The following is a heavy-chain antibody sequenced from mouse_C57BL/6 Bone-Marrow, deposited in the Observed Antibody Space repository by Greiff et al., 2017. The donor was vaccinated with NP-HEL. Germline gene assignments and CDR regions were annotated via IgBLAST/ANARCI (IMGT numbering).Heavy chain of an antibody. V-gene: IGHV5-17*01. CDR1: GFTFSDYG. J-gene: IGHJ3*01. CDR2: ISSGSSTI. D-gene: IGHD2-12*01. Sequence: DVQLVESGGGLVKPGGSLKLSCAASGFTFSDYGMHWVRQAPEKGLEWVAYISSGSSTIYYADTVKGRFTISRDNAKNTLFLQMTSLRSEDTAMYYCARPLLTTWFAYWGQGTLVTVSA. CDR3: ARPLLTTWFAY.